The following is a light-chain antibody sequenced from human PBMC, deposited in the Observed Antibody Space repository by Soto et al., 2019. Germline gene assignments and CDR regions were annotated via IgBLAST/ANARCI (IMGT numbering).Light chain of an antibody. V-gene: IGKV1-27*01. CDR3: QKYNSAPLT. J-gene: IGKJ3*01. CDR2: ASS. Sequence: DIQMTQSPSSLSASVGDRVTITCRASQGSSNYLAWYQQKPGKVPKLLIYASSTLQSGVPSRFSGSGSGTDFTLTISSLQPEDGATYYCQKYNSAPLTFGPGTKVDIK. CDR1: QGSSNY.